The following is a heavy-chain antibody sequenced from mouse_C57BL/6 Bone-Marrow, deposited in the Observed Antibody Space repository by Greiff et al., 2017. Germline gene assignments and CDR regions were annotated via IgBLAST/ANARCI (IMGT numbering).Heavy chain of an antibody. CDR3: ARYDGYPHYYAMDY. Sequence: EVQVVESGPELVKPGASVKISCKASGYSFTDYNMNWVKQSNGKSLEWIGVINPNYGTTSYNQKFKGKATLTVDQSSSTAYMQLNSLTSEDSAVYYCARYDGYPHYYAMDYWGQGTSVTVSS. CDR1: GYSFTDYN. CDR2: INPNYGTT. J-gene: IGHJ4*01. V-gene: IGHV1-39*01. D-gene: IGHD2-3*01.